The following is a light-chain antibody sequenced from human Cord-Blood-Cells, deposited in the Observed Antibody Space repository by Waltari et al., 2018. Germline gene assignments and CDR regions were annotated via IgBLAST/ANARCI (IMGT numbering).Light chain of an antibody. Sequence: DLVMTQSPDSLAVSLGERATINCKSSQSVLYSSNTKNYLAWYQQKPGQPPKLLIYWASTRESGVPDRFSGSASGTDFTLTISSLQAEDVAVYYCQQYYSTPPTFGGGTKVEIK. CDR1: QSVLYSSNTKNY. J-gene: IGKJ4*01. CDR2: WAS. V-gene: IGKV4-1*01. CDR3: QQYYSTPPT.